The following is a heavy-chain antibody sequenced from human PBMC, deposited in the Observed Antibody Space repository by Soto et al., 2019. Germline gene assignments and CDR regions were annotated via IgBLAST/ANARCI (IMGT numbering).Heavy chain of an antibody. J-gene: IGHJ4*02. CDR2: IYPGDSDT. D-gene: IGHD5-18*01. CDR1: GYSFTSYW. V-gene: IGHV5-51*01. CDR3: ARPRGYEPFGNYSFDY. Sequence: ESRKISCKGSGYSFTSYWIGWVRQMPGKGPEWMGIIYPGDSDTRYSPSFQGQVTISADKSISTAYLQWSSLKASDTAMYYCARPRGYEPFGNYSFDYWGQGTLVTVSS.